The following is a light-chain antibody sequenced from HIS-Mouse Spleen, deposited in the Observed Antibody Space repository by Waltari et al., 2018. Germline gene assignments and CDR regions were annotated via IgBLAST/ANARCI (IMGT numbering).Light chain of an antibody. J-gene: IGLJ2*01. CDR2: EGS. V-gene: IGLV2-23*01. CDR3: CSYAGSSTFVV. Sequence: QSALPQPASVSGSPGQSITISCTGTSSDGGSYNLVSWYQQHPGKAPKLMIYEGSKRPSGVSNRFSGSKSGNTASLTISGLQAEDEADYYCCSYAGSSTFVVFGGGTKLTVL. CDR1: SSDGGSYNL.